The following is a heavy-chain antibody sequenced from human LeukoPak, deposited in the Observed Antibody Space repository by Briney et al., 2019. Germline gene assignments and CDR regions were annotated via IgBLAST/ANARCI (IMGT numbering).Heavy chain of an antibody. CDR3: TRDSWIAAAGNFDY. J-gene: IGHJ4*02. Sequence: GRSLRLSCAASGFTFSSYGMHWVRQAPGKGLEWVAVIWYDGSNKYYADSVKGRFTISRDNSKNTLYLQMNRLRAEDTAVYYWTRDSWIAAAGNFDYWGQGTLVTVSS. CDR2: IWYDGSNK. V-gene: IGHV3-33*01. D-gene: IGHD6-13*01. CDR1: GFTFSSYG.